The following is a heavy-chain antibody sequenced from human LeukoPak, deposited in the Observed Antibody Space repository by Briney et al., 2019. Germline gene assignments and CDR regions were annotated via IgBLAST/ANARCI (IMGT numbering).Heavy chain of an antibody. CDR3: ARGGGYASPIGY. V-gene: IGHV3-9*01. CDR2: ISWNSGSI. CDR1: GFTFDDYA. Sequence: GGSLRLSCAASGFTFDDYAMHWVRQAPGKGLEWVSGISWNSGSIGYADSVKGRFTISRDNAKNSLYLQMNSLRAEDTAVYYCARGGGYASPIGYWGQGALVTVSS. J-gene: IGHJ4*02. D-gene: IGHD5-12*01.